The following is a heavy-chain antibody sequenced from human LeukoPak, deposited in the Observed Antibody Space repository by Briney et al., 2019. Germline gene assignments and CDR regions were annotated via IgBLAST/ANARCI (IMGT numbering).Heavy chain of an antibody. D-gene: IGHD2-2*01. CDR1: GYTFTSYY. CDR2: INPSGGST. Sequence: ASVKVSCKASGYTFTSYYMHWVRQAPGQGLEWMGIINPSGGSTSYAQKFQGRVTMTRDTSTSTVYMELSSLRSEDTAVYYCARSLYCSSTSCYLPDYWGQRTLVTVSS. CDR3: ARSLYCSSTSCYLPDY. J-gene: IGHJ4*02. V-gene: IGHV1-46*01.